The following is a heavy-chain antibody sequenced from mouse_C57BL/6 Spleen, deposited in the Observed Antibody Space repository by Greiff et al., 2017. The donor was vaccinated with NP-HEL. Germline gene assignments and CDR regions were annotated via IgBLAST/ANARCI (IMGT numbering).Heavy chain of an antibody. J-gene: IGHJ3*01. V-gene: IGHV7-3*01. CDR2: IRNKANGYTT. CDR1: GFTFTDYY. CDR3: ARYYYMAFAY. D-gene: IGHD2-12*01. Sequence: EVKLMESGGGLVQPGGSLSLSCAASGFTFTDYYMSWVRQPPGKALEWLGFIRNKANGYTTEYSASVKGRFTISRDNSQSILYLQMNALRAEDSATYYCARYYYMAFAYWGQGTLVTVSA.